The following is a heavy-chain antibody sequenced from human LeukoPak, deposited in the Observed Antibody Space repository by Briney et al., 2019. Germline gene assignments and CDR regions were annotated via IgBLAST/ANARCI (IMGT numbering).Heavy chain of an antibody. D-gene: IGHD3-22*01. CDR1: GYTFTGYY. J-gene: IGHJ4*02. V-gene: IGHV1-2*02. CDR3: ARGPREWLLLPFDY. CDR2: INPNSGGT. Sequence: GASVKVSCKASGYTFTGYYMHWVRQAPGQGLEWMGWINPNSGGTNYAQKFQGRVTMTRDTSTSTVYMELSSLRSEDTAVYYCARGPREWLLLPFDYWGQGTLVTVSS.